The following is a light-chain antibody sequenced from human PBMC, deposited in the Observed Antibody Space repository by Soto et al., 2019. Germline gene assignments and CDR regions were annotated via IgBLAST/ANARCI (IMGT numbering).Light chain of an antibody. CDR3: QQSFCAPPT. Sequence: DIQVTQSPSSLSASVGDRVTITCRASQNIRTYLTWYQQKPGKAPKLLIYEASDLQSGVPSRFSGRGSGTDFSLTITSLQPEDFATYYCQQSFCAPPTFGQGTKVEIK. CDR2: EAS. J-gene: IGKJ1*01. V-gene: IGKV1-39*01. CDR1: QNIRTY.